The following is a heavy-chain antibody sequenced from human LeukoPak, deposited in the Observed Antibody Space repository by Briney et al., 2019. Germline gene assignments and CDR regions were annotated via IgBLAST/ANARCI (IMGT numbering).Heavy chain of an antibody. D-gene: IGHD3-22*01. V-gene: IGHV1-18*01. CDR3: ARKEVDSSGYFLNFDY. CDR1: GYTLTTYG. CDR2: ISVYSGNT. J-gene: IGHJ4*02. Sequence: ASVKVSXKASGYTLTTYGISWVRQAPGQGLEWMGWISVYSGNTKYAQKLQGRVTMTTDTSTSTAYMELRSLRSDDTAVYYCARKEVDSSGYFLNFDYWGQGTLVTVSS.